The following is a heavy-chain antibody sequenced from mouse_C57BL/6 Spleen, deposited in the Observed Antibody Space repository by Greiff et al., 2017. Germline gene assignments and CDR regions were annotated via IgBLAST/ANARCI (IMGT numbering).Heavy chain of an antibody. D-gene: IGHD3-1*01. V-gene: IGHV1-50*01. J-gene: IGHJ4*01. Sequence: VQLQQPGAELVKPGASVKLSCKASGYTFTSYWMQWVKQRPGQGLEWIGEIDPSDSYTNYNQKFKGKATLTVDTSSSTAYMQLSSLTSEDSAVYYCARVPAHYYAMDYWGQGTSVTVSS. CDR1: GYTFTSYW. CDR3: ARVPAHYYAMDY. CDR2: IDPSDSYT.